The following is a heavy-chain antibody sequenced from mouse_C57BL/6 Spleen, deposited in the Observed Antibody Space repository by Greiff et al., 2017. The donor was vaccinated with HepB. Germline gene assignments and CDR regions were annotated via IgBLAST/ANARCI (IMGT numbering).Heavy chain of an antibody. CDR3: ARYYDYPDY. CDR1: GYSFTSYY. D-gene: IGHD2-4*01. Sequence: VQLQQSGPELVKPGASVKISCKASGYSFTSYYIHWVKQRPGQGLEWIGWIYPGSGNTKYNEKFKGKATLTADTSASTAYMQLSSLTSEDSAVYYCARYYDYPDYWGQGTTLTVSS. J-gene: IGHJ2*01. V-gene: IGHV1-66*01. CDR2: IYPGSGNT.